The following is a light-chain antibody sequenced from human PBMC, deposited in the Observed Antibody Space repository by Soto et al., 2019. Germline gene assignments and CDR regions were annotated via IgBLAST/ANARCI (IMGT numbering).Light chain of an antibody. V-gene: IGKV3-20*01. Sequence: EIVRTQSPATLSVSPGERAALSCRASESVNTNLAWYQQKPGQAPRPPIYGASSRATGIPDRFSGSGSGTDFTLTISRLEPEDFAVYYCQQYGSSPWTFGQGTKVDI. CDR2: GAS. J-gene: IGKJ1*01. CDR1: ESVNTN. CDR3: QQYGSSPWT.